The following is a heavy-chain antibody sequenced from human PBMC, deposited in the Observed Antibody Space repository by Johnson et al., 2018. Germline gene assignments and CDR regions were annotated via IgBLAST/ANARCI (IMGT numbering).Heavy chain of an antibody. V-gene: IGHV3-30*18. CDR2: ISYDGHNK. CDR1: QFTFSRHG. Sequence: VQLVETGGGVVQPGRSLRLSCAASQFTFSRHGMYWVRQAPGKGLEWLAFISYDGHNKHVAASVKGRFTISRDNSKNTLYLQMNSLRTEDTAVYYCAKERPDMIGAFDLWGQGTMVIVSS. D-gene: IGHD3-16*01. CDR3: AKERPDMIGAFDL. J-gene: IGHJ3*01.